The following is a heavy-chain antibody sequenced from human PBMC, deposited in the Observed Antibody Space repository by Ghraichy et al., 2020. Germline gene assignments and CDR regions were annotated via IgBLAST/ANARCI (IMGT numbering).Heavy chain of an antibody. Sequence: SETLSLTCAVYGGSFSGYYWSWIRQPPGKGLEWIGEINHSGSTNYNPSLKSRVTISEDTSKNQFSLKLSSVTAADTAVYYCARGRGVRGIYYMDVWGKGTTVTVSS. D-gene: IGHD3-10*01. CDR2: INHSGST. J-gene: IGHJ6*03. CDR1: GGSFSGYY. CDR3: ARGRGVRGIYYMDV. V-gene: IGHV4-34*01.